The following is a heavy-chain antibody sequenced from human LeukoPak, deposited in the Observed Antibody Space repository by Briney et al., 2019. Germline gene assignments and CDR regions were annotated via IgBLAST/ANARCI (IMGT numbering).Heavy chain of an antibody. CDR1: GFTFSSYA. CDR2: ISGSGGST. J-gene: IGHJ4*02. D-gene: IGHD5-18*01. Sequence: GGSLRLSCAASGFTFSSYAMSWVRQAPGKGLEWVSAISGSGGSTYYADSVKGRFTISRDNSKNALYLQMNSLRAEGTAVYYCAKDHGYSYGYASDYWGQGTLVTVSS. CDR3: AKDHGYSYGYASDY. V-gene: IGHV3-23*01.